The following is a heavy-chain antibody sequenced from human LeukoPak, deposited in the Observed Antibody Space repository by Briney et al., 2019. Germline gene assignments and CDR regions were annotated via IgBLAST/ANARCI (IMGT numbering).Heavy chain of an antibody. CDR2: INPNSGGT. V-gene: IGHV1-2*02. J-gene: IGHJ4*02. CDR1: GYTFTDYY. Sequence: GASVKVSCKASGYTFTDYYMHWVRQAPGQGLEWMGWINPNSGGTNNEQKFQGRVTMTRDTSISTAYMELSRLRFDDTAVYYCARGDVDTAMVTPDYWGQGTLVTVSS. D-gene: IGHD5-18*01. CDR3: ARGDVDTAMVTPDY.